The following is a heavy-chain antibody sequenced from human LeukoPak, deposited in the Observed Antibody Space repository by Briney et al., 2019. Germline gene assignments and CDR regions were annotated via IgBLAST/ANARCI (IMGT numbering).Heavy chain of an antibody. J-gene: IGHJ4*02. D-gene: IGHD2-21*01. CDR2: ISGSGGST. V-gene: IGHV3-23*01. CDR1: GFTFSSYA. Sequence: GGTLRLSCAASGFTFSSYAMSWVRQAPGKGLEWVSAISGSGGSTYYADSVKGRFTISRDNSKNTLYLQMNRLRAEDTAVYYCAKFLPTHIVVANYYFDYWGQGTLVTVSS. CDR3: AKFLPTHIVVANYYFDY.